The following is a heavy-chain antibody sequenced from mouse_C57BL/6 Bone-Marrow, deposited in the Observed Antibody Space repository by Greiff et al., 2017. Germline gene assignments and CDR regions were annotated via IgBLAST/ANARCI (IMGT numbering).Heavy chain of an antibody. D-gene: IGHD2-4*01. CDR3: ARRSYYDYDEGFDY. J-gene: IGHJ2*01. CDR2: ISDGGSYT. V-gene: IGHV5-4*01. CDR1: GFTFSSYA. Sequence: VQLKESGGGLVKPGGSLKLSCAASGFTFSSYAMSWVRQTPEKRLEWVATISDGGSYTYYPDNVKGRFTISRDNAKNNLYLQMSHLKSEDTAMYYCARRSYYDYDEGFDYWGQGTTLTVSS.